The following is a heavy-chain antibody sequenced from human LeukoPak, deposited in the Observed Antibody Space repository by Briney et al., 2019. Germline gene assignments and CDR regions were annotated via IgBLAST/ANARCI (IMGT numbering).Heavy chain of an antibody. J-gene: IGHJ3*02. CDR1: GFTFSDYY. CDR3: ARGVVVRDAFDI. CDR2: ISSSSSYI. Sequence: GGSLRLSCVASGFTFSDYYMSWIRQAPGKGLEWVSSISSSSSYIYYADSVKGRFTISRDNAKNSLYLQMNSLRAEDTAVYYCARGVVVRDAFDIWGQGTMVTVSS. V-gene: IGHV3-11*06. D-gene: IGHD2-15*01.